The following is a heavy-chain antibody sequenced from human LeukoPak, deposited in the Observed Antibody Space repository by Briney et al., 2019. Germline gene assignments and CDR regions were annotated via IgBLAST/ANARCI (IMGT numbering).Heavy chain of an antibody. D-gene: IGHD1-26*01. CDR1: GFTFSNYD. V-gene: IGHV3-13*01. CDR2: IGTVGDT. J-gene: IGHJ4*02. CDR3: ARDRQYKGGSYYFDY. Sequence: GESLRLSCVASGFTFSNYDMHWVRQATGKGLEWVSTIGTVGDTYYPGSVKGRFTISRENAKNSLYLQMNSLRAGDTAVYYCARDRQYKGGSYYFDYWGQGTLVTVSS.